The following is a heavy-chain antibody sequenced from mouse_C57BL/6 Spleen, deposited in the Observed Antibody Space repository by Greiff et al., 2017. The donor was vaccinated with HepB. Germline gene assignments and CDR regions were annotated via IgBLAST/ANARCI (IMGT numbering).Heavy chain of an antibody. J-gene: IGHJ1*03. CDR2: IYPGNSDT. D-gene: IGHD2-3*01. Sequence: VQLQQSGTVLARPGASVKMSCKTSGYTFTSYWMHWVKQRPGQGLEWIGAIYPGNSDTSYNQKFKGKAKLTAVTSASTAYMELSSLTNEDSAVYYCTPYDGYWYFDVWGTGTTVTVSS. CDR3: TPYDGYWYFDV. CDR1: GYTFTSYW. V-gene: IGHV1-5*01.